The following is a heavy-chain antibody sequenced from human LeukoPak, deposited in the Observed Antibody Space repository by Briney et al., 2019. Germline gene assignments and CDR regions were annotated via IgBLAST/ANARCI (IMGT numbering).Heavy chain of an antibody. D-gene: IGHD2-15*01. J-gene: IGHJ4*02. CDR2: ISRDSNII. Sequence: GGSLRLSCAASGFIFSRDSMNWVRQAPGKGLEWISYISRDSNIIFYADSVRGRFTISRDNAKNPLYLQMNSLRAEDTAVYYCVRDNPRCCGVVPANIDDFWGQGTLVTVSS. CDR1: GFIFSRDS. CDR3: VRDNPRCCGVVPANIDDF. V-gene: IGHV3-48*01.